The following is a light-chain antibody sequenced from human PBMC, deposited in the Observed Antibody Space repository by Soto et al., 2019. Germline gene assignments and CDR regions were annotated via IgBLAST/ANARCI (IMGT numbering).Light chain of an antibody. CDR1: QRVSSSY. V-gene: IGKV3-20*01. J-gene: IGKJ1*01. CDR2: GAS. Sequence: VLTKSPGSLSLGKGERPSGSRRASQRVSSSYLAWYQQKPGQAPRLLIYGASSRATCIPDRFNSSGWGAVFALMMSSFEPQECAVQNCQQHASLGTWGRGTKVDIK. CDR3: QQHASLGT.